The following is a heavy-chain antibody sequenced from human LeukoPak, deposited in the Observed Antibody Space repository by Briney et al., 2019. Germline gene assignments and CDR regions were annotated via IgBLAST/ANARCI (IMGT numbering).Heavy chain of an antibody. Sequence: GGSLRLSCAASGFTFSSYAMDWVRQAPGKGLEWVAVISYDGNNKYYAVSVKGRFTISRDNSKNTLYLQMNSLRAEDTAVYYCARESDGDIDYWGQGTLVTVSS. J-gene: IGHJ4*02. CDR2: ISYDGNNK. V-gene: IGHV3-30-3*01. CDR1: GFTFSSYA. CDR3: ARESDGDIDY. D-gene: IGHD4-17*01.